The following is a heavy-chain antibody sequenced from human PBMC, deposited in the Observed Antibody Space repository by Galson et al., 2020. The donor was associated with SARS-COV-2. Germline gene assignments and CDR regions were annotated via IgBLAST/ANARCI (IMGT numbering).Heavy chain of an antibody. V-gene: IGHV3-53*01. Sequence: GESLKISCAASGFTVSSNYMSWVRQAPGKGLEWVSVIYSGGSTYYADSVKGRFTISRDNSKNTLYLQMNSLRAEDTAIYYCVKREGGSPTLWGQGTLVTVSS. CDR2: IYSGGST. CDR3: VKREGGSPTL. CDR1: GFTVSSNY. J-gene: IGHJ4*02. D-gene: IGHD3-16*01.